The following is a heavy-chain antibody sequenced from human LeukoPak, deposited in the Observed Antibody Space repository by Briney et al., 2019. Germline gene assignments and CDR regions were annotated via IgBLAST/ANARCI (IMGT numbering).Heavy chain of an antibody. Sequence: GGSLRLSCAASGFTFDDYTMHWVRQAPGKGLEWVSVISWDGGSTYYVDSVKGRFTISRDNAKKSLYLQMNSLGAEDTAVYYCARHLSGITGYTYGRGIDYWGQGTLLTVSS. D-gene: IGHD5-18*01. CDR2: ISWDGGST. CDR1: GFTFDDYT. CDR3: ARHLSGITGYTYGRGIDY. J-gene: IGHJ4*02. V-gene: IGHV3-43*01.